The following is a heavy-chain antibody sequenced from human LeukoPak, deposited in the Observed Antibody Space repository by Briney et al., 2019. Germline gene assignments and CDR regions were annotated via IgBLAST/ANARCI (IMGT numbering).Heavy chain of an antibody. CDR1: GLTLSNVW. J-gene: IGHJ1*01. CDR3: AHGSAQYYEY. CDR2: IRSQTAGGTT. Sequence: GGSLRLSCAVSGLTLSNVWMNWVRRAPGKGLEWVGRIRSQTAGGTTDFAAPVEGRFSISRDDSKNSLYLQMNSLTSEDTAVYYCAHGSAQYYEYWGQGTLATVSS. D-gene: IGHD2-15*01. V-gene: IGHV3-15*07.